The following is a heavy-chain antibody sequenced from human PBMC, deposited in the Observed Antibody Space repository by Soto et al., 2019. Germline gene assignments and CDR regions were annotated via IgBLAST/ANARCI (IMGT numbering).Heavy chain of an antibody. CDR3: ARADYEILTGSYAMDV. J-gene: IGHJ6*02. Sequence: SETLSLTCTVSDDFISSYYWNWIRQPAGKGLEWIGRVSTNGATNYNPSLESRVTMSVDTSKNQFSLKLTSVTAADAAVYFCARADYEILTGSYAMDVWGQGTTVTVSS. V-gene: IGHV4-4*07. D-gene: IGHD3-9*01. CDR2: VSTNGAT. CDR1: DDFISSYY.